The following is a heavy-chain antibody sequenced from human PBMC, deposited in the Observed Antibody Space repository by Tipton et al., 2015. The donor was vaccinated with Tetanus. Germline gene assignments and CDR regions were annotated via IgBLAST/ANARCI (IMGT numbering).Heavy chain of an antibody. CDR1: GFTFSHFA. CDR2: INRDGSEK. CDR3: ARYLFAYGMDV. Sequence: SLRLSCVASGFTFSHFAVSWVRQAAGKGLEWVAHINRDGSEKACADAVQGRFSISRDSAKNSLSLQMNSLRAEDTAVYYCARYLFAYGMDVWGQGPRSPSP. J-gene: IGHJ6*02. V-gene: IGHV3-7*03.